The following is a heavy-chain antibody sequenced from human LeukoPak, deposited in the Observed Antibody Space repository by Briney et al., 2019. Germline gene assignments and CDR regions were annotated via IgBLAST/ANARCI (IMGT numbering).Heavy chain of an antibody. V-gene: IGHV4-61*02. CDR2: IYTSGST. CDR1: GGSISSGSYY. D-gene: IGHD3-22*01. CDR3: ARKTSYYDSSGYPNAFDI. Sequence: PSETLSLTCTVSGGSISSGSYYWSWIRQPAGKGLEWIGRIYTSGSTNYNPSLKSRVTISVDTSKNQFSLKLSSVTAADTAVYYCARKTSYYDSSGYPNAFDIWGQGTMVTVSS. J-gene: IGHJ3*02.